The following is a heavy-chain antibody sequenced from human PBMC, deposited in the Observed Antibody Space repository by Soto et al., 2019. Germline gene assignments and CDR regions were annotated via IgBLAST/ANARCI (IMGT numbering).Heavy chain of an antibody. D-gene: IGHD6-19*01. J-gene: IGHJ4*02. CDR2: MNPNSGNT. Sequence: QVQLVQSGAEVQKPGASVKVSCKASGYTFTSYNINWVRQATGQGLEWMGWMNPNSGNTGYAQKFQGRVTMTRNTSIRTAYMELSRLRSEDTAVYYCARAANRIAVAPPGYWGQGTLVTVSS. CDR1: GYTFTSYN. CDR3: ARAANRIAVAPPGY. V-gene: IGHV1-8*01.